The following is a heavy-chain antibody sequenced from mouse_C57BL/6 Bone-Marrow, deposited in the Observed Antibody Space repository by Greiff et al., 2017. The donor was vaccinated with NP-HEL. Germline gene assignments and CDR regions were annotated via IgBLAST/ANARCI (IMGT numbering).Heavy chain of an antibody. CDR1: GYTFTSYW. Sequence: QVQLQQPGAELVRPGSSVKLSCKASGYTFTSYWMHWVKQRPIQGLEWIGNIDPSDSETHYNQKFKDKATLTVDKSSSTAYMQLSSLTSEDSAVYYCARKRAFYYDWYFDVWGTGTRVTVSS. CDR3: ARKRAFYYDWYFDV. D-gene: IGHD2-4*01. J-gene: IGHJ1*03. CDR2: IDPSDSET. V-gene: IGHV1-52*01.